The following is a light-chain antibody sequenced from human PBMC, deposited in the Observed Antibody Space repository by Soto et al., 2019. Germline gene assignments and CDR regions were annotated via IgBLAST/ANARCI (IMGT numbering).Light chain of an antibody. Sequence: EIVLTQSPGTLSLSPGERATLSCGASQSVNNNNLAWYQQKSGQTPRLLFYGASSRATGIPDRFGGRGSGTDFSLTISRPEPEDFAVYYCQQYGSSPLTFGQGTRLEIK. CDR3: QQYGSSPLT. CDR1: QSVNNNN. V-gene: IGKV3-20*01. J-gene: IGKJ5*01. CDR2: GAS.